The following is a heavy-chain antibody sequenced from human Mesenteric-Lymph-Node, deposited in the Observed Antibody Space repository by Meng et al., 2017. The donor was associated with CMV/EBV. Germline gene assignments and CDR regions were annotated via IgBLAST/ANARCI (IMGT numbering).Heavy chain of an antibody. J-gene: IGHJ4*02. CDR2: IITFFGVT. Sequence: VSGGLCRNSLIAWVRQAPGQGLEWVGKIITFFGVTDYAQKFQGRVTITADKSTGTVYMEMTSLTSEDTGVYYCAKVYGTGYHYFFDYWGQGTLVTVSS. V-gene: IGHV1-69*04. D-gene: IGHD2/OR15-2a*01. CDR3: AKVYGTGYHYFFDY. CDR1: GGLCRNSL.